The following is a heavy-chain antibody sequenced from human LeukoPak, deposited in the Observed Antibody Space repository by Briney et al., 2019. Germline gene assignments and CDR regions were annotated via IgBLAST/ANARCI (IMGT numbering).Heavy chain of an antibody. V-gene: IGHV1-46*01. CDR1: GYTFTSNH. Sequence: ASVKVSCKASGYTFTSNHIHWVRQAPGQGLEWMGVINPSGDSTSYAPNFQGRVTVTRDTSTSTVYMELSSLRSEDTAIYYCAKIAARDTGEGYWGQGALVTVSS. CDR3: AKIAARDTGEGY. D-gene: IGHD6-6*01. CDR2: INPSGDST. J-gene: IGHJ4*02.